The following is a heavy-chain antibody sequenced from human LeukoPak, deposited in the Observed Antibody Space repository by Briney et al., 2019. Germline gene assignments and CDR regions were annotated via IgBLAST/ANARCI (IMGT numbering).Heavy chain of an antibody. CDR2: ISWNIGSI. CDR1: GFTFDDYA. J-gene: IGHJ4*02. D-gene: IGHD2-2*02. CDR3: AKDIGAYCSSTSCYTGFDY. V-gene: IGHV3-9*01. Sequence: HPGGSLRLSCAASGFTFDDYAMHWVRHAPGEGLEWVSGISWNIGSIGYADSVKGLFTISRDNAKSSLYLQMNSLRAEDTALYYCAKDIGAYCSSTSCYTGFDYWGQGTLVTVSS.